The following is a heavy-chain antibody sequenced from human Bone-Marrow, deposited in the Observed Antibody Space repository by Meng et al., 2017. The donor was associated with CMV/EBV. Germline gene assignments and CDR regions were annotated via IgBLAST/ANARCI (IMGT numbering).Heavy chain of an antibody. V-gene: IGHV4-59*01. D-gene: IGHD6-13*01. CDR1: GGSISSYY. Sequence: GSLRLSCTASGGSISSYYWSWIRQPPGKGLEWIGYIYYSGSTNYNPSLKSRVTISVDTSKNQFSLKLSSVTAADTAVYYCAGIAAAGTLWYYYYGMDVWGQGTTVTVSS. CDR2: IYYSGST. J-gene: IGHJ6*02. CDR3: AGIAAAGTLWYYYYGMDV.